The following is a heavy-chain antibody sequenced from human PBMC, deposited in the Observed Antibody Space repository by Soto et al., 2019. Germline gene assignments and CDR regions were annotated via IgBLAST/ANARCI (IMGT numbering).Heavy chain of an antibody. CDR2: IYYSGST. CDR3: ARNTGHGVAWFDP. V-gene: IGHV4-59*08. D-gene: IGHD2-2*02. CDR1: GGSISSYY. J-gene: IGHJ5*02. Sequence: QVQLQESGPGLVKPSETLSLTCTVSGGSISSYYWSWIRQPPGKGLEWIGYIYYSGSTNYNPSLKSRVTISVDTSKNQFSLKLSSVTAADTAVYYCARNTGHGVAWFDPWGQGTLVTVSS.